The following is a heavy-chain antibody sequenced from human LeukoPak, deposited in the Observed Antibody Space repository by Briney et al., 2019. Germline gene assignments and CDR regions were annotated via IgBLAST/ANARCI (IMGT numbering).Heavy chain of an antibody. J-gene: IGHJ5*02. Sequence: GGSLRLSCAASGFTFSSYSMNWVRQAPGKGLEWVSSISSSSSYIYYADSVKGRFTISRDNAKNSLYLQMNSLRAEDTAVYYCARGGQWELLGWFDPWGQGTLVTVSS. CDR2: ISSSSSYI. CDR3: ARGGQWELLGWFDP. V-gene: IGHV3-21*01. CDR1: GFTFSSYS. D-gene: IGHD1-26*01.